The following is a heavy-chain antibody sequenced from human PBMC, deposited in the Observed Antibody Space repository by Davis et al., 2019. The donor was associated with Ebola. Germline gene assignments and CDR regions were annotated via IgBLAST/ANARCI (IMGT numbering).Heavy chain of an antibody. V-gene: IGHV3-30-3*01. J-gene: IGHJ6*02. CDR1: GFTFSSYA. CDR2: ISYDGSNK. Sequence: GESLKTSCAASGFTFSSYAMHWVRQAPGKGLEWVAVISYDGSNKYYADSVKGRFTISRDNSKNTLYLQMNSLRAEDTAVYYCARALVVVVAATGYYGMDVWGQGTTVTVSS. D-gene: IGHD2-15*01. CDR3: ARALVVVVAATGYYGMDV.